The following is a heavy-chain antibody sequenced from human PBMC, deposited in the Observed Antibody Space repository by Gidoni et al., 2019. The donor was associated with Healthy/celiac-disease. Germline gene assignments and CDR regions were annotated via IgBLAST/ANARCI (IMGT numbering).Heavy chain of an antibody. CDR1: GGSFSGYY. CDR2: INHSGST. J-gene: IGHJ4*02. CDR3: ASDYSDQS. Sequence: QVQLQQWGAGLLKPSETLSLTCAVYGGSFSGYYWSWIRQPPGKGLEWIGEINHSGSTNYNPSLKSRVTISVDTSKNQFSLKLSSVTAADTAVYYCASDYSDQSWGQGTLVTVSS. D-gene: IGHD4-17*01. V-gene: IGHV4-34*01.